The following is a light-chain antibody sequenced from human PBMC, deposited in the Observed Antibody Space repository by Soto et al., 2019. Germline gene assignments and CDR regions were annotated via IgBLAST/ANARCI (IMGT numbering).Light chain of an antibody. CDR2: SNT. CDR1: SSIIESIT. CDR3: SSYTSSSTLV. V-gene: IGLV1-44*01. J-gene: IGLJ3*02. Sequence: QSVLTQPPSASGTPGQRVTISCSGSSSIIESITINWYQQVPGTAPKLLIHSNTQRPSGVPDRFSGSRSGTSASLAISGLQSEDEADYYCSSYTSSSTLVFGGGTKLTVL.